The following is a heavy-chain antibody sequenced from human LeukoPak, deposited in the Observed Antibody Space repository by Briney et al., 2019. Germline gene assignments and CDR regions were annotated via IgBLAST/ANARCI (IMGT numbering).Heavy chain of an antibody. D-gene: IGHD6-19*01. CDR3: ARDLPAGTYYYYGMDV. CDR1: GYTFNSYG. J-gene: IGHJ6*02. CDR2: ISAYNGNT. Sequence: GASVKVSCKASGYTFNSYGISWVRQAPGQGLEWMGWISAYNGNTNYAQKLQGRVTMTTDTSTSTAYMELRSLRSDDTAVYYCARDLPAGTYYYYGMDVWGQGTTVTVSS. V-gene: IGHV1-18*01.